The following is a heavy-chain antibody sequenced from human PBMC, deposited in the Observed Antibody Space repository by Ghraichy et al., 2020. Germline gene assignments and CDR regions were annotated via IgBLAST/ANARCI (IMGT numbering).Heavy chain of an antibody. Sequence: SQTLSLTCSVSGGSINSYYWSWIRQPPGKGLEWIGYFYDIGSSSYNPSLESRVTMSVDTSKIQFSLKLSSVTAADTAIYYCAGRYCSSTNCYLDPSYYYGLDFWGQGTTVTVSS. CDR2: FYDIGSS. CDR1: GGSINSYY. CDR3: AGRYCSSTNCYLDPSYYYGLDF. J-gene: IGHJ6*02. V-gene: IGHV4-59*01. D-gene: IGHD2-2*01.